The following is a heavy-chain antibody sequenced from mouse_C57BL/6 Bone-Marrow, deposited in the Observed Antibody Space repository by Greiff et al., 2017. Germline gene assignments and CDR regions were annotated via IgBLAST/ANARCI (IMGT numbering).Heavy chain of an antibody. CDR2: IYPGSGST. CDR1: GYTFTSYW. J-gene: IGHJ3*01. Sequence: QVQLQQPGAELVKPGASVKMSCKASGYTFTSYWITWVKQRPGQGLEWIGDIYPGSGSTNYNEKFKSKATLTVDTSSSTAYMQLSSLTSEDSAVYYCARFGGVRPWFAYWGQGTLVTVSA. CDR3: ARFGGVRPWFAY. V-gene: IGHV1-55*01. D-gene: IGHD2-14*01.